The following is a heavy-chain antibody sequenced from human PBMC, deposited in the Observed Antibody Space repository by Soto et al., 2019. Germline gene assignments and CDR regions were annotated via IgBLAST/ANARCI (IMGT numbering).Heavy chain of an antibody. J-gene: IGHJ6*02. CDR1: GYTFTSYD. V-gene: IGHV1-8*01. D-gene: IGHD5-18*01. CDR3: ASVDTARVPRDYYYYYGMDV. CDR2: MNPNSGNT. Sequence: ASVKVSCKASGYTFTSYDINWVRQATGQGPEWMGWMNPNSGNTGYAQKFQGRVTMTRNTSISTAYMELSSLRSEDTAVYYCASVDTARVPRDYYYYYGMDVWGQGTTVTVSS.